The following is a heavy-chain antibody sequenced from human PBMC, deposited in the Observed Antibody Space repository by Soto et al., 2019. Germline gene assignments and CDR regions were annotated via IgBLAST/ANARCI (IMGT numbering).Heavy chain of an antibody. Sequence: QVHLVQSAAEVKKPGSSLRVSCTVSGGTFVRNTIVWVRQAPEQGLECMGHIVPIFGTFKYAQKFQGRVTFTADESTTTAYMDLSSLTSEDTAVYFCARDLNWALDYWGQGTLVTVS. V-gene: IGHV1-69*01. D-gene: IGHD7-27*01. CDR2: IVPIFGTF. CDR3: ARDLNWALDY. J-gene: IGHJ4*02. CDR1: GGTFVRNT.